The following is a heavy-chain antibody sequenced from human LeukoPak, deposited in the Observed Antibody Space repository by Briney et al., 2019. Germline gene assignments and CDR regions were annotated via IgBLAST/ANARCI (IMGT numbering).Heavy chain of an antibody. J-gene: IGHJ4*02. CDR1: GYTFTSYD. CDR2: MNPNSGNT. V-gene: IGHV1-8*01. D-gene: IGHD6-6*01. CDR3: ARVDPYSSSSWDY. Sequence: ASVKVSCKASGYTFTSYDINWVRQATGQGLEWMGWMNPNSGNTGYAQKFQGRVTMSRNTSISTAYMELSSLRSEDTAVYYCARVDPYSSSSWDYWGQGTLVTVSS.